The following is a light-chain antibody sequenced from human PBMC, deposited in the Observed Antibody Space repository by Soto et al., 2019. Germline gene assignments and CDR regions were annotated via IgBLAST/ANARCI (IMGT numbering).Light chain of an antibody. Sequence: QSVLTQPASVSGSPGQSITISCTGTSTDVGRYNYVSWYQQHPGKAPKLMIYDVSNRPSGVSNRFSGSKSGNTASLTISGLQAEDEADYYCSSYTSSGTLVFGGGTKLTVL. CDR2: DVS. J-gene: IGLJ2*01. CDR3: SSYTSSGTLV. CDR1: STDVGRYNY. V-gene: IGLV2-14*01.